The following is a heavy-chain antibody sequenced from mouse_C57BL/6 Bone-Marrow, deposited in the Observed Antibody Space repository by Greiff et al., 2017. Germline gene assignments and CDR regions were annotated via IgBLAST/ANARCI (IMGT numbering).Heavy chain of an antibody. D-gene: IGHD2-3*01. Sequence: QVQLQQPGAELVKPGASVKVSCKASGYTFTSYWMHWVKQRPGQGLEWIGRIHPSDSDTNYNQKFKGKATLTVAKSSSTAYMQLSSLTSEDSSVYYCAIERWSSFAYWGQGTLVTVSA. CDR2: IHPSDSDT. V-gene: IGHV1-74*01. CDR1: GYTFTSYW. J-gene: IGHJ3*01. CDR3: AIERWSSFAY.